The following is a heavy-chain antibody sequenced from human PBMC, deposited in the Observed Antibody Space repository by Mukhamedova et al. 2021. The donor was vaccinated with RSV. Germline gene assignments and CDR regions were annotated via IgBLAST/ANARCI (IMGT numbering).Heavy chain of an antibody. CDR3: AREREYSSGWFDY. D-gene: IGHD6-19*01. V-gene: IGHV1-69*04. J-gene: IGHJ4*02. Sequence: QWYQRRVHGTADKSTSTAYMELSSLRSEDTAVYYCAREREYSSGWFDYWGQGTLVTVSS.